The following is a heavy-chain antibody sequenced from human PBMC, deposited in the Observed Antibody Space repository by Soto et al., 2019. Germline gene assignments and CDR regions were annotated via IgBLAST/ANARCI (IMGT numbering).Heavy chain of an antibody. J-gene: IGHJ4*02. Sequence: ASVKVSCKASGYTFTSYGISWVRQAPGQGLEWMGWISAYNGNTNYAQKRHGRVTMTTDTSTSSAYMELRSLRSEDTAVYYCARDRTTVPTLADSWGQGTLVTVSS. CDR2: ISAYNGNT. CDR1: GYTFTSYG. V-gene: IGHV1-18*01. CDR3: ARDRTTVPTLADS. D-gene: IGHD4-17*01.